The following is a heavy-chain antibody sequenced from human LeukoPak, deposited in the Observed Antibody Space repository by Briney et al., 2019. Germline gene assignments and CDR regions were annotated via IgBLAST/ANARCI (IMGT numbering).Heavy chain of an antibody. Sequence: GGSLRLSCAASGFPFSSYAMSWVRQPPGRGLEWVSSITASGGRTYYAASVKSRFTTSRDNSKNTLYLQMNSLRAEDTAVYYCAKEAIFGVVMFDYWGQGTLVTVSS. CDR2: ITASGGRT. J-gene: IGHJ4*02. V-gene: IGHV3-23*01. CDR1: GFPFSSYA. D-gene: IGHD3-3*01. CDR3: AKEAIFGVVMFDY.